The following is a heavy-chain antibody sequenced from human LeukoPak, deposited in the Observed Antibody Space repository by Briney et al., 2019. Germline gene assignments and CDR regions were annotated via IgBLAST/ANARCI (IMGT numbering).Heavy chain of an antibody. CDR3: ARVSRWAEAIDY. J-gene: IGHJ4*02. Sequence: SETLSLTCTVSGGSISSYYWSWIRQPPGKGLEWTGYIHYSGGANYNPSVKSRVTMSIDASKNQVSLRLTSVTAADTAVYYSARVSRWAEAIDYWGQGALVTVSS. D-gene: IGHD6-25*01. CDR1: GGSISSYY. V-gene: IGHV4-59*01. CDR2: IHYSGGA.